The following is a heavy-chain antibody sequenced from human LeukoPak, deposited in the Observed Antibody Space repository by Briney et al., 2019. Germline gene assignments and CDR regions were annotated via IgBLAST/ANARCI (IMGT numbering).Heavy chain of an antibody. CDR2: ISGSGGST. V-gene: IGHV3-23*01. J-gene: IGHJ4*02. CDR1: GFTFSSYA. D-gene: IGHD3-22*01. CDR3: AKMDDSSGYYSD. Sequence: GGSLRLSCAASGFTFSSYAMSWVRQAPGKGLEWVSAISGSGGSTYYADSVKGRFTISRDNSKNTLYLRMNSLRAEDTAVYYCAKMDDSSGYYSDWGQGTLVTVSS.